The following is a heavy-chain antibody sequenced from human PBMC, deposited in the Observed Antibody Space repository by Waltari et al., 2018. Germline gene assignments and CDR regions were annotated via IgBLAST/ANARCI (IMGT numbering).Heavy chain of an antibody. CDR3: ARKAGSGYPYGPFYYDN. V-gene: IGHV3-74*01. CDR1: GFWFGDSW. J-gene: IGHJ4*02. D-gene: IGHD5-12*01. CDR2: INVDGGYI. Sequence: EVHLAESGGGVVQLGGTLRLACTGSGFWFGDSWMPWVRQAPGKGLEWVSRINVDGGYISYGDSVKGRFTISRDNAKNTVFLQLNSLRADDTAVYFCARKAGSGYPYGPFYYDNWGQGTLVTVSS.